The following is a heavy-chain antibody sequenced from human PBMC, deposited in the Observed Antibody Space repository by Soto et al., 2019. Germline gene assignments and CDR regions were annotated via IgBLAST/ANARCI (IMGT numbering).Heavy chain of an antibody. CDR2: ISSSSSTI. CDR1: GFTFSSYI. D-gene: IGHD6-6*01. Sequence: GGSLRLSCSSSGFTFSSYIMNWVRQAPGKGLEWVSYISSSSSTIYYADSVKGRFTISRDNAKNSLYLQMNSLRAEDTAVYYCARAGRAYSSSPHTTLHMDAWGKGTTATSP. J-gene: IGHJ6*03. CDR3: ARAGRAYSSSPHTTLHMDA. V-gene: IGHV3-48*01.